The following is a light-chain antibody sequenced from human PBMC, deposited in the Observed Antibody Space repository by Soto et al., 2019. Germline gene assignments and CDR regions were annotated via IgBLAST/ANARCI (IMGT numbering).Light chain of an antibody. CDR2: DAS. V-gene: IGKV3-11*01. CDR1: QSVSSY. Sequence: EFLLTPSPVSLSLPPPHRASLSGRASQSVSSYLAWYQQKPGQPPRLLIYDASKRATGIPAGFSGSGSGTDFTLTISSLEAEDFAVYYCHQRSNWLDTFGQGTRLEIK. CDR3: HQRSNWLDT. J-gene: IGKJ5*01.